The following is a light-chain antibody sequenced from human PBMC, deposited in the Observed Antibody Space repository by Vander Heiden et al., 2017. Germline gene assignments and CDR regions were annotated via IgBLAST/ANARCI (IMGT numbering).Light chain of an antibody. Sequence: DIVLTQSPATLSLSPGERATLSCRASQSVSSYLAWYQQKPGQAPRLLIYDASNRATGIPARFTGRGSGTDFTLTISSLVPEDFAVYYCQQRGNGPPKYTFGQGTKLEIK. J-gene: IGKJ2*01. CDR2: DAS. V-gene: IGKV3-11*01. CDR3: QQRGNGPPKYT. CDR1: QSVSSY.